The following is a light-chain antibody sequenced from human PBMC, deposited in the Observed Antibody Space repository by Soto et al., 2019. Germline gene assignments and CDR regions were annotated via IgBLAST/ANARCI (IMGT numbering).Light chain of an antibody. CDR2: AAS. Sequence: AIRMTQSAASLSASLGDRVTITCRASQGIRNDLGWYQQKTGKAPKLLIYAASSLQSGVPSRFSGSLSGTDFNLTISSLQPEDFATYYCLQDYNYPWTFGQGTKVDI. CDR3: LQDYNYPWT. CDR1: QGIRND. V-gene: IGKV1-6*01. J-gene: IGKJ1*01.